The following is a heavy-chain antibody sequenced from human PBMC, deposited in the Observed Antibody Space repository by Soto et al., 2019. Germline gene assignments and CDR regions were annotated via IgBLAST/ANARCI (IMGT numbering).Heavy chain of an antibody. CDR3: ARRARPDFYYMDV. J-gene: IGHJ6*03. V-gene: IGHV3-64*01. D-gene: IGHD6-6*01. CDR2: ISSNGVGT. CDR1: GFTLSGYA. Sequence: EVQLAESGGGLAQPGGSLRLSCAASGFTLSGYAMDWVRQAPGKGLEYVSGISSNGVGTYYANSVQGRFTISRDNSKNTVYFQMGSLRPEDMAVYYCARRARPDFYYMDVWAKGPRSPSP.